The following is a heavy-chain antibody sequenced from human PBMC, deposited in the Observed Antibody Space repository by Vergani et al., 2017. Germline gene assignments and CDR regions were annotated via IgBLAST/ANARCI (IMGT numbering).Heavy chain of an antibody. Sequence: QVQLVESGGGVVQPGRSLRLSCAASGFTFSSYAMHWVRQAPGKGLEWVAVISYDGSNKYYADSVKGRFTISRDNSKNTLYLQMNSLRAEDTAVYYCARDRGRVATMLDYRGQGTLVTVSS. CDR3: ARDRGRVATMLDY. D-gene: IGHD5-12*01. V-gene: IGHV3-30-3*01. CDR2: ISYDGSNK. CDR1: GFTFSSYA. J-gene: IGHJ4*02.